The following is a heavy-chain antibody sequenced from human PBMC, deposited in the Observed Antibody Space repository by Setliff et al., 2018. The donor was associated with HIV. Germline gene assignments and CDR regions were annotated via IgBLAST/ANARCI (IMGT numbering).Heavy chain of an antibody. CDR1: GYTLSELS. D-gene: IGHD3-10*02. V-gene: IGHV1-24*01. J-gene: IGHJ5*02. CDR3: ARDMFEIWERSLAKGDEFDP. CDR2: FDPEDDET. Sequence: ASVKVSCKVSGYTLSELSIHWVRQAPGKGLEWMGGFDPEDDETIYAQKFQDRVSLTRDTSLSTAYMELSSLTSDDTAIYYCARDMFEIWERSLAKGDEFDPWGQGSLVTVSS.